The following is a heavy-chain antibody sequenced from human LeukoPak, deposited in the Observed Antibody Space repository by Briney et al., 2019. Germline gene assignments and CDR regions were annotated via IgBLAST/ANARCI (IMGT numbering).Heavy chain of an antibody. V-gene: IGHV1-18*01. D-gene: IGHD3-10*01. J-gene: IGHJ4*02. CDR1: GYTFTSYG. CDR2: ISAYNGNT. CDR3: ARDTPNVLLWFGELDYFDY. Sequence: GASVKVSCKASGYTFTSYGISWVRQAPGQGLEWMGWISAYNGNTNYAQKLQGRVTMTTDTSTSTAYMELRSLRSDDTAVYYCARDTPNVLLWFGELDYFDYWGQGTLVTVSS.